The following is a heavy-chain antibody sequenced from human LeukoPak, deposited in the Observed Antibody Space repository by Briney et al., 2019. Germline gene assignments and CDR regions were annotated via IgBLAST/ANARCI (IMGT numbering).Heavy chain of an antibody. D-gene: IGHD3-22*01. V-gene: IGHV3-74*01. J-gene: IGHJ4*02. CDR1: GFTFSSHL. CDR3: AKGSYYDSSGSFYFDY. Sequence: GGSLRLSCAASGFTFSSHLMHWVRQAPGKGLVWVSRISSDGTYTNYADSVRGRFTISRDNSKNTLYVQVNSLGTEDTAAYYCAKGSYYDSSGSFYFDYWGQGTLVTVSS. CDR2: ISSDGTYT.